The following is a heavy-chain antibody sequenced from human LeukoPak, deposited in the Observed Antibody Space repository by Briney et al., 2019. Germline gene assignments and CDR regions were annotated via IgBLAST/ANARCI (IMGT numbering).Heavy chain of an antibody. D-gene: IGHD3-10*01. Sequence: GGSLRLSCAASGFTFSSYGMHWVRQAPGKGLEWVAFIRYDGGNKYYADSVKGRFTISSDNSKNTLYLQMNSLRAEDTAVYYCARARRSGGITMVRGVKDRGWFDPWGQGTLVTVSS. J-gene: IGHJ5*02. V-gene: IGHV3-30*02. CDR1: GFTFSSYG. CDR3: ARARRSGGITMVRGVKDRGWFDP. CDR2: IRYDGGNK.